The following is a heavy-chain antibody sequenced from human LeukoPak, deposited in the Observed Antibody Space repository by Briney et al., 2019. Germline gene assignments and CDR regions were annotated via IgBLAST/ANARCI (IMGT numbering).Heavy chain of an antibody. D-gene: IGHD3-3*01. J-gene: IGHJ4*02. Sequence: QPGGSLRLSCAASGFTFSSYAMSWVRQAPGKGLEWVSAISGSGGSTYYADSVKGRFTISRDNSKNTLYLQMSSLRAEDTAVYYCAKVRRITIFGVVIIGGHYFDYWGQGTLVTVSS. V-gene: IGHV3-23*01. CDR2: ISGSGGST. CDR3: AKVRRITIFGVVIIGGHYFDY. CDR1: GFTFSSYA.